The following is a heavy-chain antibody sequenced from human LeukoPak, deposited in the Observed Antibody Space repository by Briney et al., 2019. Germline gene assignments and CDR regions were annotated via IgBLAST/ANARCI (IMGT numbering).Heavy chain of an antibody. V-gene: IGHV3-33*06. CDR2: IWYDGSNQ. CDR1: GFTFSSYG. CDR3: AKEQKWLEASLAN. J-gene: IGHJ4*02. D-gene: IGHD5-12*01. Sequence: GGSLRLSCAASGFTFSSYGMHWVRQAPGQGLEWVAVIWYDGSNQYYADSVKGRFTISRDNSKNTLYLQMSSLRAEDSGVYYCAKEQKWLEASLANWGQGTLVTVSS.